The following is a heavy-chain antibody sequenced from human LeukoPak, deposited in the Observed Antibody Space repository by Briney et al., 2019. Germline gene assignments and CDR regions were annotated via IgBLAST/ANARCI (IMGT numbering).Heavy chain of an antibody. J-gene: IGHJ4*02. D-gene: IGHD2-2*01. V-gene: IGHV3-23*01. CDR2: ISGSGENT. CDR1: GFTFNTYA. Sequence: GGSLRLSCAASGFTFNTYAMNWVRQAPGKGLEWVSSISGSGENTYHADSVKGRFTVSRDNSKNTLYLQMNNLRVDDTAIYYCASRPAASLGPLDYWGQGTLVTVSS. CDR3: ASRPAASLGPLDY.